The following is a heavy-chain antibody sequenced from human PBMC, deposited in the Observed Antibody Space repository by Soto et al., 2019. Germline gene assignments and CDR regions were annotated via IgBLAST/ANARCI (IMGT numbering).Heavy chain of an antibody. V-gene: IGHV1-8*01. CDR3: ARGPHIYYGSGSRLDY. Sequence: QVQLVQSGAEVKKPGASVKVSCKASGYTFTSYDISWVRQATGQGLEWMGWMNPNSGNTGYAQKFQGRVTMTRNTSISTAYMELSSLRSEDTAVYYCARGPHIYYGSGSRLDYWGQGTLVTVSS. D-gene: IGHD3-10*01. CDR1: GYTFTSYD. J-gene: IGHJ4*02. CDR2: MNPNSGNT.